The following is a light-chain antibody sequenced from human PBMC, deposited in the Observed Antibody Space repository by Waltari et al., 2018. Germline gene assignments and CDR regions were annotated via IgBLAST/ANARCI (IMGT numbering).Light chain of an antibody. Sequence: QTVVTQEPSMTVSPGGTVTLTCASSTGAVTSGHHPNWFQQKPGQAPRALFYSTNNKQSGPPARFSGSLLGGKAALTLSGVQPEDEADYYCLLHFHAAWVFGGGTKLTVL. CDR2: STN. V-gene: IGLV7-43*01. CDR3: LLHFHAAWV. J-gene: IGLJ3*02. CDR1: TGAVTSGHH.